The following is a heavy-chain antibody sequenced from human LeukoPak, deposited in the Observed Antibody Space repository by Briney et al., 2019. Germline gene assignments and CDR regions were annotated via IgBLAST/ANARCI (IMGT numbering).Heavy chain of an antibody. V-gene: IGHV1-69*13. J-gene: IGHJ4*02. CDR2: IIPIFGTA. Sequence: SVKVSCKASGGTFSSYAISWVRQAPGQGLEWTGGIIPIFGTANYAQKFQGRVTITADESTSTAYMELSSLRSEDTAVYYCARDLFGAYYDSSGVPRDYWGQGTLVTVSS. CDR3: ARDLFGAYYDSSGVPRDY. CDR1: GGTFSSYA. D-gene: IGHD3-22*01.